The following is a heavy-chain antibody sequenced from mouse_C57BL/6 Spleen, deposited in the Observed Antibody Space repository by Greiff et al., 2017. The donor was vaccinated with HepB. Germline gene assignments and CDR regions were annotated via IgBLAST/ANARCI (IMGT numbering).Heavy chain of an antibody. V-gene: IGHV1-76*01. CDR3: ARSGDYEH. Sequence: VQLQQSGAELVRPGASVKLSCKASGYTFTDYYINWVKQRPGQGLEWIARIYPGSGNTYYNEKFKGKATLTAEKSSSTAYMQLSSLTSEDSAVYFCARSGDYEHWGQGTLVTVSA. D-gene: IGHD2-4*01. CDR2: IYPGSGNT. J-gene: IGHJ3*01. CDR1: GYTFTDYY.